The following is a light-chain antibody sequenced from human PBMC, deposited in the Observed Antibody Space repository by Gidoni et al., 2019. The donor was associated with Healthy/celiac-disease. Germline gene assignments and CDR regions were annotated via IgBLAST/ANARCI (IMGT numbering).Light chain of an antibody. Sequence: DIVMTQSPDCLAVSLGERATINCQSSQSVLYSSNNKNYLAWYQQKPGQPPTLLIYWASTRESGVPDRFSGSGSGTDFTLTISGLQAEDVAVYYCQQYYSTPLTFGQGTKLEIK. CDR2: WAS. V-gene: IGKV4-1*01. CDR3: QQYYSTPLT. CDR1: QSVLYSSNNKNY. J-gene: IGKJ2*01.